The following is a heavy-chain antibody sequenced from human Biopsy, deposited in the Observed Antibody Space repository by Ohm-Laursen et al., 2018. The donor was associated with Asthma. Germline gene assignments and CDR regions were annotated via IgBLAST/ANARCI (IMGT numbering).Heavy chain of an antibody. D-gene: IGHD2-15*01. CDR1: GGTFTAYV. CDR2: LNPVFGTT. V-gene: IGHV1-69*13. J-gene: IGHJ4*02. CDR3: ARKAGSCISKACYSLDF. Sequence: SVKVSCKSLGGTFTAYVIGWVRQAPGQGLEWMGGLNPVFGTTTYPQKFQDRVTITADDSTSTVYMEMSSLRSEDTAVYYCARKAGSCISKACYSLDFWGQGTLVTVSS.